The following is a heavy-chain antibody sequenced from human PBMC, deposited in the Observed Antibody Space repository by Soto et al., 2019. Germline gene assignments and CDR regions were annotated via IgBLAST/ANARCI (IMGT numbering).Heavy chain of an antibody. CDR2: INQDGSGK. J-gene: IGHJ4*02. D-gene: IGHD1-26*01. Sequence: GGSLRLSCAVSGFTFSTYWMSWVRQAPGKGLEWVANINQDGSGKYYVDSVKGRFAISRDNVKNSLYLQMNSLRAEDTATYYCAREDDDVNYYPTFYYWGQGALVTVSS. CDR3: AREDDDVNYYPTFYY. CDR1: GFTFSTYW. V-gene: IGHV3-7*03.